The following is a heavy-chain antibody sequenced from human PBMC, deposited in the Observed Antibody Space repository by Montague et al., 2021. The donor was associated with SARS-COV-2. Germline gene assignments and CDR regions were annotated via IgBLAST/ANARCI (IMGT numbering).Heavy chain of an antibody. V-gene: IGHV4-59*01. J-gene: IGHJ6*02. CDR2: IYYSGST. CDR1: GGSISSYY. D-gene: IGHD6-19*01. Sequence: SETLSLTCTVSGGSISSYYWSWIRQPPGKGLEWIGYIYYSGSTNYNPSLKSRVTISVDTSKNQFSLKLSSVTAADTAVYYCAGTSTYSSGWGINYYYYGMDVWGQRTTVTVSS. CDR3: AGTSTYSSGWGINYYYYGMDV.